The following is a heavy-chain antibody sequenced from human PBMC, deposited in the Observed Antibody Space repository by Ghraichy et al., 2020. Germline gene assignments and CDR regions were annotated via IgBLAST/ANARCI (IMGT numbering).Heavy chain of an antibody. J-gene: IGHJ6*02. CDR3: ARLHYSGSRYYYYYYGMDV. CDR1: GGSIRSYY. CDR2: IYYSGST. D-gene: IGHD1-26*01. V-gene: IGHV4-59*08. Sequence: SQTLSLTCTVSGGSIRSYYWSWIRQPPGKGLQWIGYIYYSGSTNYNPSLKSRVTISVDTSKNQFSLRLSSVTAADTAVYYCARLHYSGSRYYYYYYGMDVWGQGTTVTVSS.